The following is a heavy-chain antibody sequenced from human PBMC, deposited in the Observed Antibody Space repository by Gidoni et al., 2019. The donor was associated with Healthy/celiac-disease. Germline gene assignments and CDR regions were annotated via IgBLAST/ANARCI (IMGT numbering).Heavy chain of an antibody. CDR2: ISSSSSYI. CDR3: ARAGYGGYEGYFDY. D-gene: IGHD5-12*01. V-gene: IGHV3-21*01. Sequence: EVQLVESGGGLVKPGGSLRLSCAASGFTSRSYSMNWVRQAPGTGLEWVSSISSSSSYIYYADSVKGRFTISRDNAKNSLYLQMNSLRAEDTAVHYCARAGYGGYEGYFDYWGQGTLVTVSS. J-gene: IGHJ4*02. CDR1: GFTSRSYS.